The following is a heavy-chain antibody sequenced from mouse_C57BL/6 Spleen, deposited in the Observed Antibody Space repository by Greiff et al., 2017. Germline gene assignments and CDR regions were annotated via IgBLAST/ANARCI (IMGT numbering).Heavy chain of an antibody. CDR1: GYTFTSYW. CDR2: IHPNSGST. Sequence: QVHVKQSGAELVKPWASVKLSCTASGYTFTSYWMHWVKQRPGQGLEWIGMIHPNSGSTNYNEKFKSKATLTVDKSSSTAYMQLSSLTSEDSAVYYCARQAIGNYRYFDVWGTGTTVTVSS. CDR3: ARQAIGNYRYFDV. V-gene: IGHV1-64*01. D-gene: IGHD3-2*02. J-gene: IGHJ1*03.